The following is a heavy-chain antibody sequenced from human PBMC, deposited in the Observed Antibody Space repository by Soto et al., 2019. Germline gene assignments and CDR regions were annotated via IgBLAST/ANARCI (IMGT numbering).Heavy chain of an antibody. CDR1: SGPDWSHN. J-gene: IGHJ6*02. V-gene: IGHV4-59*08. D-gene: IGHD1-1*01. CDR2: VYTTGGT. CDR3: VRQGIGNQHGLVDV. Sequence: QVQLQQSGPGLVKPSETLSLTCTGSSGPDWSHNWGWIRQTPGRGLEWIGYVYTTGGTSYIPSLRSRVAFAAVMPANLVSLPLASMTAADTAVTYCVRQGIGNQHGLVDVWGQGTTVTVPS.